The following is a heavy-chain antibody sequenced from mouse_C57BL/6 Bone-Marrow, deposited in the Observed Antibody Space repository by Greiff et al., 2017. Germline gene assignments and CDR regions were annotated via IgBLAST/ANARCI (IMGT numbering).Heavy chain of an antibody. V-gene: IGHV14-4*01. CDR2: IDPEIGDT. D-gene: IGHD2-3*01. CDR1: GFNIKDDY. Sequence: VQLQQSGAELVRPGASVKLSCTASGFNIKDDYIHWVKQRPEQGLEWIGWIDPEIGDTEYASKFQGKATIPSATSSNTAYLQLSSLTSEDTAVYYCSSFDGNYFDFWGQGTPLTVAS. J-gene: IGHJ2*01. CDR3: SSFDGNYFDF.